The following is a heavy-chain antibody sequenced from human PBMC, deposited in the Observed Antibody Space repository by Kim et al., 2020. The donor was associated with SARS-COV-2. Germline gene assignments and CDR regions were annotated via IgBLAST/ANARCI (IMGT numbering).Heavy chain of an antibody. V-gene: IGHV3-11*05. J-gene: IGHJ6*02. Sequence: GGSLRLSCAASGFTFSDYYMSWIRQAPGKGLEWVSYISSSSSYTNYADSVKGRFTISRDNAKNSLYLQMNSLRTEDTAVYYCARDGYDYVWGSYLDYYYYYGMDVWGQGTTVTVSS. CDR1: GFTFSDYY. CDR2: ISSSSSYT. CDR3: ARDGYDYVWGSYLDYYYYYGMDV. D-gene: IGHD3-16*02.